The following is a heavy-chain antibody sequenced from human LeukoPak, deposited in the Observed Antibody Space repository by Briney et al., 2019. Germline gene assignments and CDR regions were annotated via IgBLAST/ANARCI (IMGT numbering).Heavy chain of an antibody. V-gene: IGHV1-8*01. J-gene: IGHJ6*03. Sequence: ASVKVSCKASGYTFTSYDINWVRQATGRGLEWMGWMNPNSGNTGYAQKFQGRVTMTRNTSISTAYMELSSLRSEDTAVYYCARAPGWWNYYYMDVWGKGTTVTVSS. D-gene: IGHD2-15*01. CDR3: ARAPGWWNYYYMDV. CDR1: GYTFTSYD. CDR2: MNPNSGNT.